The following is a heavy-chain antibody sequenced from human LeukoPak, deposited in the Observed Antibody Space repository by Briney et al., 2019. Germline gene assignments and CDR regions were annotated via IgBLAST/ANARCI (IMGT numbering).Heavy chain of an antibody. CDR3: ARARSEETYYFDY. CDR2: IYYSGST. Sequence: QVQLQESGPGLVKPSQTLSLPCTVSGCSISSGDYYCSWIRQPPGKGLEWLGYIYYSGSTYYNPSLKSRVTISVDTSKNQFSLKLSSVTAADTAVYYCARARSEETYYFDYWGQGTLVTVSS. D-gene: IGHD5-24*01. J-gene: IGHJ4*02. CDR1: GCSISSGDYY. V-gene: IGHV4-30-4*08.